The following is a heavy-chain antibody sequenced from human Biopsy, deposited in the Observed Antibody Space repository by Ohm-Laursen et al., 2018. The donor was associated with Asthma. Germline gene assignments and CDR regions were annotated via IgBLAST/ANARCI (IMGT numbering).Heavy chain of an antibody. CDR3: ARHGPTNYRLDS. CDR1: GGSISSRPSY. CDR2: FSASGTS. Sequence: SDTLSLTCTFSGGSISSRPSYWGWLRQPPGKGLEWIASFSASGTSYFNASLKSRVTTSVDMSKNQLSLRLTSVTAADTAVNFCARHGPTNYRLDSWGQGSLVIVSS. D-gene: IGHD4/OR15-4a*01. J-gene: IGHJ1*01. V-gene: IGHV4-39*01.